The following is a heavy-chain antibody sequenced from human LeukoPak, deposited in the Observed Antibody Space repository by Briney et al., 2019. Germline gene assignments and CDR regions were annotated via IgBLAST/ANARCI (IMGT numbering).Heavy chain of an antibody. CDR3: ATCSSGRRGYYFDS. D-gene: IGHD6-19*01. CDR1: GFTVSSNY. Sequence: PGGSLRLSCAASGFTVSSNYMSWVRQAPGKGLEWVAISYSGNTTYCADSVRGRFTISRDKSKNRLHLQMNSLRAEDTAVYYCATCSSGRRGYYFDSWGQGTLVTVSS. CDR2: SYSGNTT. V-gene: IGHV3-66*01. J-gene: IGHJ4*02.